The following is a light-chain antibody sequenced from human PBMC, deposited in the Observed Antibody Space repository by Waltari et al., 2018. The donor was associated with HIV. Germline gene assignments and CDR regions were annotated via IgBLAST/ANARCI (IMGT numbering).Light chain of an antibody. CDR3: QQYNNWPSGT. CDR1: QSVSSN. Sequence: EIVMTQSPATLSVSPGERATLSCRASQSVSSNLAWYQQEPGQAPRLLIYGASTRATGSPARFSGSGSGTEFTLTISSLQSEDFAVYYCQQYNNWPSGTFGGGTKVEIK. V-gene: IGKV3-15*01. CDR2: GAS. J-gene: IGKJ4*01.